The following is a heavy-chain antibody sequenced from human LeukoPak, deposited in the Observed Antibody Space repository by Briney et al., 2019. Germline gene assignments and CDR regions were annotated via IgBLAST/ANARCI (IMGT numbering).Heavy chain of an antibody. CDR2: ISSSSTYI. CDR3: ARGVKTNSVGY. D-gene: IGHD4-23*01. Sequence: GGSLRLSCAASGFTFSGYSMNWVRQAPGKGLEWVSSISSSSTYIYYADSVKGRFTISRDNAKNSLYLQMNSLRAEDTAVYYCARGVKTNSVGYWGQGTLVTVSS. CDR1: GFTFSGYS. J-gene: IGHJ4*02. V-gene: IGHV3-21*01.